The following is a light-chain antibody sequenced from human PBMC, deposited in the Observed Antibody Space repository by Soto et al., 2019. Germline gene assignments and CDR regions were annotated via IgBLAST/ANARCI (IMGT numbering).Light chain of an antibody. CDR1: SSDVGGYNY. J-gene: IGLJ1*01. V-gene: IGLV2-14*01. CDR3: SSYTSSSTFV. CDR2: EVS. Sequence: QSSLAQPAPVSGYPGQCINMPYNGTSSDVGGYNYVSWYHQHPGKASKLMMYEVSNRPSGVSNRFSGSKSGNTASLTISGLQAEDEDDYYCSSYTSSSTFVFGTGTKVTVL.